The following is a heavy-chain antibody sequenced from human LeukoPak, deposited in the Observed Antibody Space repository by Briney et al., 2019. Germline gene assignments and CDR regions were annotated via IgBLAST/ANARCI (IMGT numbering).Heavy chain of an antibody. J-gene: IGHJ6*02. Sequence: QAGGSLRLSCAASGFTFSSYAMHWVRQAPGKGLEWVAVISYDGSNKYYADSVKGRFTISRDNSKNTLYLQMNSLRAEDTAVYYCARGSGTSLTSYGMDVWGQGTTVTVSS. CDR1: GFTFSSYA. CDR2: ISYDGSNK. D-gene: IGHD2-2*01. CDR3: ARGSGTSLTSYGMDV. V-gene: IGHV3-30-3*01.